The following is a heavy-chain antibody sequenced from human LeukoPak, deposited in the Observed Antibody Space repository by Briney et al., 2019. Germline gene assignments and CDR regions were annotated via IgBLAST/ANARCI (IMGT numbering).Heavy chain of an antibody. V-gene: IGHV3-21*01. CDR1: GFTFSSYS. CDR2: ISSSSSYI. J-gene: IGHJ4*02. CDR3: ARGRFGSYISFDY. D-gene: IGHD1-26*01. Sequence: GGSLRLSCAASGFTFSSYSMNWVRRAPGKGLEWVSSISSSSSYIYYADSVKGRFTISRDNAKNSLYLQMNSLRAEDTAVYYCARGRFGSYISFDYWGQGTLVTVSS.